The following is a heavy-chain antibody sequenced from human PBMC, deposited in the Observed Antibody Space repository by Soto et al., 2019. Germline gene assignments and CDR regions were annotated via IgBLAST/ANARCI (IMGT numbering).Heavy chain of an antibody. J-gene: IGHJ4*02. D-gene: IGHD5-18*01. CDR2: IYYSGIS. CDR3: ARTEWIQLWFDY. V-gene: IGHV4-31*03. Sequence: QVQLLESGPGLVKPSQTLSLICNVSGASISSGGYYWSWIRQRPGGGLEWLGFIYYSGISHYNPSLKRRATMSVDTSKNQFSLKLISVTAADTAVYYCARTEWIQLWFDYWGQGALVTVS. CDR1: GASISSGGYY.